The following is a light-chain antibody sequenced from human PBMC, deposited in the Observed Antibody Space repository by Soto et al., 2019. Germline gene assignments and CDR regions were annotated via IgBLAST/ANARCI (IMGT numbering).Light chain of an antibody. J-gene: IGKJ2*01. CDR2: HAS. V-gene: IGKV1-5*01. Sequence: DIQMTQSPSSLSASVGDRVTITCRASQRIGNSLAWYQQKPGKAPRLLIYHASTLESGVPSRFSGSASGTEFTLAVSSLQPDDFATYYCQQYSDYSYTFGQGTKLEIK. CDR3: QQYSDYSYT. CDR1: QRIGNS.